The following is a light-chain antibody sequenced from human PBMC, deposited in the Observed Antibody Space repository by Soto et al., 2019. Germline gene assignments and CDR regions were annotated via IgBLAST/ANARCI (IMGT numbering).Light chain of an antibody. Sequence: DIQMTQSPSSLSASIGDRVTITCRASQSISSYLNWFQQKPGEAPKLLIQAASSLQSGVPSRFSGSGPGTDFTLTINSLQPEDFAVYYCQQRYSAPVTFGQGTKL. V-gene: IGKV1-39*01. J-gene: IGKJ2*01. CDR3: QQRYSAPVT. CDR1: QSISSY. CDR2: AAS.